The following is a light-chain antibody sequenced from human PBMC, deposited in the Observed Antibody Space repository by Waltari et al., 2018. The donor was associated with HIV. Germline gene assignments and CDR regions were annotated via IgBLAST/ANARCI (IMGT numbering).Light chain of an antibody. CDR2: RNN. CDR1: SPNVGTNY. J-gene: IGLJ3*02. CDR3: AAWDDSLSGRV. V-gene: IGLV1-47*01. Sequence: QSVLTQPPSASGTPGQRVTIACSGSSPNVGTNYACWYQQLPGTAPKLLIYRNNQRPSGVPDRFSGSKSGISASLAISGLRSEDEADYYCAAWDDSLSGRVFGGGTKLTVL.